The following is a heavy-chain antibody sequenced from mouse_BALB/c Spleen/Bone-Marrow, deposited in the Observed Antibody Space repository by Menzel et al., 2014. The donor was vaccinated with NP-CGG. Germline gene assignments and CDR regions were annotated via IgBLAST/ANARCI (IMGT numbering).Heavy chain of an antibody. CDR2: IYPGSGST. D-gene: IGHD3-1*01. CDR3: ARFSQLGLLAY. Sequence: AXLVKPGTSVKLSCKASGYNFTSYWINWVKLRPGQGLEWIGDIYPGSGSTNYNEKFKSKATLTVGTPSSTAYMQLSSLASEDSALYYCARFSQLGLLAYWGQGTLVTVSA. V-gene: IGHV1-55*01. CDR1: GYNFTSYW. J-gene: IGHJ3*01.